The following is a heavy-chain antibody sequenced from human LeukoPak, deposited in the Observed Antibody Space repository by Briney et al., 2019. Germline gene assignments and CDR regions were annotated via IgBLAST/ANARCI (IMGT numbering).Heavy chain of an antibody. CDR1: GGSISSGSYY. V-gene: IGHV4-61*02. J-gene: IGHJ4*02. CDR3: ARDNLVQNYFDY. Sequence: PSETLSLTCTVSGGSISSGSYYWSWIRQPAGKGLEWIGRIYTSGSTNYNPSLKSRVTISVDTPKNQFSLKLSSVTAADTAVYYCARDNLVQNYFDYWGQGTLVTVSS. D-gene: IGHD1-1*01. CDR2: IYTSGST.